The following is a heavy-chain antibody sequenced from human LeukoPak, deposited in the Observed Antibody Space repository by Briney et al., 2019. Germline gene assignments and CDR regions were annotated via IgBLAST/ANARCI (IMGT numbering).Heavy chain of an antibody. CDR3: ARVGGSSWYYWYFDL. D-gene: IGHD6-13*01. CDR1: GFTYSSYG. Sequence: GRSLRLSCAASGFTYSSYGMHWVRQVPGKGLEWVAVIWYDGSNKYYADSVKGRFTISRDNSKNTLYLQMNSLRAEDTAVYYCARVGGSSWYYWYFDLWGRGTLVTVSP. CDR2: IWYDGSNK. V-gene: IGHV3-33*01. J-gene: IGHJ2*01.